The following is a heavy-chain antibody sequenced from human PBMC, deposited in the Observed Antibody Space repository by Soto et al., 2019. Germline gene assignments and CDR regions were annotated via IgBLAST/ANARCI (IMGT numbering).Heavy chain of an antibody. CDR1: GGSISSSNW. Sequence: XASLSLICAVSGGSISSSNWWSWVRQPPGKGLEWIGEIYHSGSTNYNPSLKSRVTISVDKSKNQFSLKLSSVTAADTAVYYCATFLAGYPKYYFDYWGQRTLVTVSS. CDR3: ATFLAGYPKYYFDY. D-gene: IGHD5-18*01. CDR2: IYHSGST. J-gene: IGHJ4*02. V-gene: IGHV4-4*02.